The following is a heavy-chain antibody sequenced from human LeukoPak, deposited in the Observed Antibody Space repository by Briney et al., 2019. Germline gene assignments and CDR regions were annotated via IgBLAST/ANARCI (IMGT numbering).Heavy chain of an antibody. V-gene: IGHV3-30-3*01. D-gene: IGHD1/OR15-1a*01. CDR2: ISYDGTNK. Sequence: PGGSLRLSCAASGFTFSSYAMHWVRQAPGKGLEWVAVISYDGTNKYYADSVKGRFTISRDNSKNTLYLQMNSLRAEDTAVYYCARLTSLNGMDVWGQGTTVTVSS. CDR1: GFTFSSYA. J-gene: IGHJ6*02. CDR3: ARLTSLNGMDV.